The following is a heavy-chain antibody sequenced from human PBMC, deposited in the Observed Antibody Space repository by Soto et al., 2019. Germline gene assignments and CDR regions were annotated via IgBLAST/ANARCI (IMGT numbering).Heavy chain of an antibody. Sequence: ASVKVSYKAFGVTVIDYCISWFLQAPGHCLDLMGGIIPIFGASKYSEKFKDRVTISADNPSKTTYMELSSLRSDDTAVYYCAKGPLISSSWYFSYWGQGTLVTVSS. V-gene: IGHV1-69*06. CDR3: AKGPLISSSWYFSY. CDR1: GVTVIDYC. CDR2: IIPIFGAS. J-gene: IGHJ4*02. D-gene: IGHD6-13*01.